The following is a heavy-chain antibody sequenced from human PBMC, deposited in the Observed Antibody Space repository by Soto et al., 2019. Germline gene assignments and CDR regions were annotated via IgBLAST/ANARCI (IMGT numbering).Heavy chain of an antibody. CDR1: GFTFDDYA. Sequence: LRLSCAASGFTFDDYAMHWVRQAPGKGLEWVSGISWNSGSIGYADSVKGRFTISRDNAKNSLYLQMNSLRAEDTALYYCASSGGGDCSGGSCYRGYYYYGMDVWGQGTTVTVSS. V-gene: IGHV3-9*01. CDR3: ASSGGGDCSGGSCYRGYYYYGMDV. CDR2: ISWNSGSI. D-gene: IGHD2-15*01. J-gene: IGHJ6*02.